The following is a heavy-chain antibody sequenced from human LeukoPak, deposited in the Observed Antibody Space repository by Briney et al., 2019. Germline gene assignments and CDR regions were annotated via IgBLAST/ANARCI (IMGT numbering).Heavy chain of an antibody. V-gene: IGHV3-20*04. D-gene: IGHD3-22*01. J-gene: IGHJ4*02. Sequence: TGGSLRLSCAVSGFTFDDYGMTWVRQAPGKGLEWVSGINWNGGSTGYVDSVKGRFTISRDNAKNSLYLQMNSLRGEDTALYYCARVRTWGKWLLLYSYFDYWGQGTLVTVSS. CDR3: ARVRTWGKWLLLYSYFDY. CDR1: GFTFDDYG. CDR2: INWNGGST.